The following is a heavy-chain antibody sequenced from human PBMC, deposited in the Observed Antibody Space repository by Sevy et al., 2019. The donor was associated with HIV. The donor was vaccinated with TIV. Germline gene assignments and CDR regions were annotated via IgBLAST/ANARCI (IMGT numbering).Heavy chain of an antibody. Sequence: GGSLRLSCAASGFTISRYAMHWVRQAPGKGLEWVAVISYDGSNQYYADSVKGRFTISRDNSKNTLYLQMNSLRAEDTAVYYCAGGYSYGDSGDYGMDVWGQGTTVTVSS. CDR3: AGGYSYGDSGDYGMDV. CDR2: ISYDGSNQ. V-gene: IGHV3-30-3*01. CDR1: GFTISRYA. J-gene: IGHJ6*02. D-gene: IGHD5-18*01.